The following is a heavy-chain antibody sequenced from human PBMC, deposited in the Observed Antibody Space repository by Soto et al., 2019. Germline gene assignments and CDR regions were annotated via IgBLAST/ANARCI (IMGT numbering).Heavy chain of an antibody. CDR1: EFTFSGYW. J-gene: IGHJ4*02. CDR2: IKDDGSEK. D-gene: IGHD2-15*01. V-gene: IGHV3-7*01. CDR3: ARDGYCSGGRCYRRNDY. Sequence: EVQLVESGGGLVQPGGSLRLSCAASEFTFSGYWMTWARQAPGKGLEWVAQIKDDGSEKFYVDSVKGRFTISRDNADNLLYLQMNSLRAEDTAVYFCARDGYCSGGRCYRRNDYWGQGTLVIVSS.